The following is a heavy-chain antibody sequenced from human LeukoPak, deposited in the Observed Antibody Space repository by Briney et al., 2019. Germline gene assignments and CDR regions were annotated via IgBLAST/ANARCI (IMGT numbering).Heavy chain of an antibody. CDR3: ARDDLGYCSGGSCSHDAFDI. J-gene: IGHJ3*02. CDR2: IYYSGST. Sequence: ASETLSLTCTVSGGSISSSSYYWGWMRQPPGKGLEWIGRIYYSGSTYYNPSLKSRVTISVDTSKNQFSLKLSSVTAADTAVYYCARDDLGYCSGGSCSHDAFDIWGQGTMVTVSS. D-gene: IGHD2-15*01. CDR1: GGSISSSSYY. V-gene: IGHV4-39*07.